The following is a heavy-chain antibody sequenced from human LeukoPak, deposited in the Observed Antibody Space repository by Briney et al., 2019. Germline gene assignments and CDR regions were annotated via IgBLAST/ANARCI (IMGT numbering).Heavy chain of an antibody. V-gene: IGHV4-59*08. CDR2: IYYSVST. D-gene: IGHD4-17*01. J-gene: IGHJ6*02. Sequence: TSETLSLTCTVSGGSISSYYWSWIRQPPGKGLEWIGYIYYSVSTNYNPSLKSRVTISVDTSKNQFSLKLSSVTAADTAVYYCARLFLGYGGNDYYYGMDVWGQGTTVTVSS. CDR3: ARLFLGYGGNDYYYGMDV. CDR1: GGSISSYY.